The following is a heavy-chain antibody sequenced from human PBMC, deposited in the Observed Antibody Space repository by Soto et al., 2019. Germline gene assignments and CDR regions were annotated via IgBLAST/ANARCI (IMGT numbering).Heavy chain of an antibody. V-gene: IGHV1-2*02. CDR1: GYTFTGYY. CDR3: ARDRIAVAGNPYYFDY. J-gene: IGHJ4*02. Sequence: ASVKVSCKASGYTFTGYYMHWVRQAPGQGLEWMGWINPNSGGTNYAQKFQGRVTMTRDTSISTAYMELSRLRSDDTAVYYCARDRIAVAGNPYYFDYWGQGTLVTVS. D-gene: IGHD6-19*01. CDR2: INPNSGGT.